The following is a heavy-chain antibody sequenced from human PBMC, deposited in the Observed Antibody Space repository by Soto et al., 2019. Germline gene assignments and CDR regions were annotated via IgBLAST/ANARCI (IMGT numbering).Heavy chain of an antibody. CDR3: ARHADYDFGSGYYYYYYGIDV. J-gene: IGHJ6*02. D-gene: IGHD3-3*01. V-gene: IGHV5-51*01. Sequence: PGESLKISCKGPGYSFTSYWIGWVRQMPGHGLEWMGIIYPGDSDTRYSPSFQGQVTISADKSISNAYLQWRSLKASDTDMHYCARHADYDFGSGYYYYYYGIDVWGQGTTVTVSS. CDR1: GYSFTSYW. CDR2: IYPGDSDT.